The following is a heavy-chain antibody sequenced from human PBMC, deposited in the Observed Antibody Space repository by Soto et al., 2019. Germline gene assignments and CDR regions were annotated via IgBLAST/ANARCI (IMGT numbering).Heavy chain of an antibody. CDR3: ASYCSGGNCYTLYAFDI. CDR2: IYYSGST. CDR1: GGSISSSSYY. Sequence: SESLYLTCTVSGGSISSSSYYLCWIRQPPGKGLEWIGSIYYSGSTYYNPSLKSRVTISVDTSKNQFSLKLSSVTAADTAVYYCASYCSGGNCYTLYAFDIWGQGTMVTVSS. J-gene: IGHJ3*02. D-gene: IGHD2-15*01. V-gene: IGHV4-39*01.